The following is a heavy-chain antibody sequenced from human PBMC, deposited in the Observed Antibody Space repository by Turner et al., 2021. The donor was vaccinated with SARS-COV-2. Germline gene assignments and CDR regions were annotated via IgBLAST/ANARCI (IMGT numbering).Heavy chain of an antibody. J-gene: IGHJ6*02. CDR1: GFTFSSYW. CDR2: INRDGSST. V-gene: IGHV3-74*01. Sequence: EVQLVESGGGLVQPGGSLRLSCAASGFTFSSYWMHWVRQAPGKGLVWVSRINRDGSSTSYADSVKGRFTISRDNAKNTLYLQMNSLRAEDTAVYYCARVGIAAAGPTFYYYYYGMDVWGQGTTVTVS. D-gene: IGHD6-13*01. CDR3: ARVGIAAAGPTFYYYYYGMDV.